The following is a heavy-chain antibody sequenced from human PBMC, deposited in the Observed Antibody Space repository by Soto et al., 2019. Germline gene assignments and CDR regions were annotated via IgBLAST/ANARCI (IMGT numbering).Heavy chain of an antibody. J-gene: IGHJ2*01. Sequence: QVRLQQWGAGLLKPSETLSLTCAVYGGSFSDYYWSWIRQSPGKGLEWIGEINHSGSTNYNPSLNSRVALSVDTAKNHVSLTLSSVTAADTAVYYCEREVPSGYFELGGRGTQLTVSS. CDR2: INHSGST. CDR1: GGSFSDYY. D-gene: IGHD1-1*01. V-gene: IGHV4-34*01. CDR3: EREVPSGYFEL.